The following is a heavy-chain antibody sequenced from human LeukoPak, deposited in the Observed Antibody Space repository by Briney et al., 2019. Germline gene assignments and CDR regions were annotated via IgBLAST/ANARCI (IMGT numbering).Heavy chain of an antibody. CDR3: ARGSVAAH. D-gene: IGHD6-19*01. CDR2: INHSGST. V-gene: IGHV4-34*01. Sequence: SETLSLTCAVYGGSFSGYYWSWIRQPPGKGLEWIGGINHSGSTNYNPSLKSRVTISVDTSKNQFSLKLSSVTAADTAVYYCARGSVAAHWGQGTLVTVSS. J-gene: IGHJ4*02. CDR1: GGSFSGYY.